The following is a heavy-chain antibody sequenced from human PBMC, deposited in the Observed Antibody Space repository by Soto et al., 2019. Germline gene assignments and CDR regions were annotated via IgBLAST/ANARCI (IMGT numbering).Heavy chain of an antibody. CDR2: IYPGDSDT. CDR3: ARPSGWVENDYYYYGMDV. J-gene: IGHJ6*02. V-gene: IGHV5-51*01. Sequence: GESLKISCKGSGYSFTSYWIGWVRQMPGKGLEWMGIIYPGDSDTRYSPSFQGQVTISADKSISTAYLQWSSLKASDTAMYYCARPSGWVENDYYYYGMDVWGQGTTVTVSS. CDR1: GYSFTSYW. D-gene: IGHD6-19*01.